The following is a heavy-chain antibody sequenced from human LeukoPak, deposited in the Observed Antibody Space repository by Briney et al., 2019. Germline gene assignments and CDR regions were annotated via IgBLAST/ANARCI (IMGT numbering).Heavy chain of an antibody. CDR3: AKPFPTNYYDSSGQGDY. V-gene: IGHV3-30*18. Sequence: GGSLRLSCAASGFIFSTYGMHWVRQAPGKGLEWVAVISYDGSNKYYADSVKGRFTISRDNSKNTLYLQMNSLRAEDTAVYYCAKPFPTNYYDSSGQGDYWGQGTLVTVSS. D-gene: IGHD3-22*01. J-gene: IGHJ4*02. CDR2: ISYDGSNK. CDR1: GFIFSTYG.